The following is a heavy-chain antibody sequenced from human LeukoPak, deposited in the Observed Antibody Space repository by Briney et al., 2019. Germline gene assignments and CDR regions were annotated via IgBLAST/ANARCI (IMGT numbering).Heavy chain of an antibody. CDR2: INHSGST. Sequence: PSETLSLTCAVSGGSISSSFWWSWVRQPPGKGLEWIGEINHSGSTNYNPSLKSRVTISVDTSKNQFSLKLSSVTAADTAVYYCARPRPRTSPVGFWFDPWGQGTLVTVSS. V-gene: IGHV4-4*02. CDR1: GGSISSSFW. J-gene: IGHJ5*02. D-gene: IGHD2-2*03. CDR3: ARPRPRTSPVGFWFDP.